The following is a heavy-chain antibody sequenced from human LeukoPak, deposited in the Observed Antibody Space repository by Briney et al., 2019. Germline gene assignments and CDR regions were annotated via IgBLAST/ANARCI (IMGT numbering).Heavy chain of an antibody. D-gene: IGHD3-16*01. CDR2: IKEDGSEK. CDR1: GFTFSSSW. J-gene: IGHJ4*02. Sequence: GGSLRLSCAASGFTFSSSWMKWVRQAPGKGLESVAVIKEDGSEKLYVDSVKGRFAISSDNAKNSLYLQMNNVRAEDTAVYFCAANTHSGYWGQGALVTVSS. V-gene: IGHV3-7*05. CDR3: AANTHSGY.